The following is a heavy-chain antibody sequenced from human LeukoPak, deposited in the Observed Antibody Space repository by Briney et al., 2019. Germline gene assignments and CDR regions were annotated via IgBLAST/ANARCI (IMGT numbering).Heavy chain of an antibody. J-gene: IGHJ3*02. D-gene: IGHD6-13*01. CDR2: INWNGGST. Sequence: PGGSLRLSCAASGFTFDDYGMSWVRQAPGKGLEWVSGINWNGGSTGYADSVKGRFTISRDNAKNSLYLQMNSLRAEDTALYYCARRADLGYSSSWYEAFDIWGQGTMVTVSS. V-gene: IGHV3-20*04. CDR1: GFTFDDYG. CDR3: ARRADLGYSSSWYEAFDI.